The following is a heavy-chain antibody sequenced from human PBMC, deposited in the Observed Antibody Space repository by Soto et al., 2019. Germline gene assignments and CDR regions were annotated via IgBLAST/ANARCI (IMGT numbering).Heavy chain of an antibody. J-gene: IGHJ4*02. Sequence: QVQLVQSGAEVKKPGASVKVSRKASGYTFTTYYIHWVRQAPGQGLEWMGIINPSGGNITYAQKFQGRVTMTRDTSTSTVYMELSSLRSEDTAVYYCGRDGGYQRFDYWGQGALVTVSS. CDR3: GRDGGYQRFDY. CDR2: INPSGGNI. CDR1: GYTFTTYY. D-gene: IGHD2-2*01. V-gene: IGHV1-46*03.